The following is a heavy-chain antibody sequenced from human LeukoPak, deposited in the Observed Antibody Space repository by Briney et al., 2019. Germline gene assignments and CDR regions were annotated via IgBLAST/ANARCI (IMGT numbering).Heavy chain of an antibody. V-gene: IGHV3-21*01. CDR2: ISSSSSYI. Sequence: WGSLRLSCAVSGFTFSSYWMSWVRQAPGKGLEWVSSISSSSSYIYYADSVKGRFTISRDNAKNSLYLQMNSLRAEDTAVYYCAGDNKYFDYWGQGTLVTVSS. D-gene: IGHD2/OR15-2a*01. J-gene: IGHJ4*02. CDR3: AGDNKYFDY. CDR1: GFTFSSYW.